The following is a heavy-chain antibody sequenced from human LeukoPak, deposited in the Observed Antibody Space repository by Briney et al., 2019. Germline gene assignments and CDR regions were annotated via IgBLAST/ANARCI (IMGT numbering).Heavy chain of an antibody. V-gene: IGHV5-51*01. J-gene: IGHJ6*02. Sequence: GESLKISCKGSGYSCTGYWIGWGRQMPGKGLEWMGIIYPGDSDTRYSPSFQGQVTISADKSISTAYLQWSSLKASDTAMSYCARGKSVAGFYYYGMDVWGQGTTVTVSS. CDR3: ARGKSVAGFYYYGMDV. CDR1: GYSCTGYW. CDR2: IYPGDSDT. D-gene: IGHD6-19*01.